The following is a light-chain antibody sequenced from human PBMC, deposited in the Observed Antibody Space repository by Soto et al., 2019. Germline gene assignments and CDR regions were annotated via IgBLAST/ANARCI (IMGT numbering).Light chain of an antibody. CDR3: QQRDKWPIT. J-gene: IGKJ5*01. V-gene: IGKV3-11*01. CDR1: QSVSTY. Sequence: EIGLTQSPATLSLSPGERATLSWWASQSVSTYLAWYQQKPGQAPRLLIYYAFNRATGVPARFRGSAYGTDFHLTISGLEPEDFSVYYCQQRDKWPITFGQGTRLEIK. CDR2: YAF.